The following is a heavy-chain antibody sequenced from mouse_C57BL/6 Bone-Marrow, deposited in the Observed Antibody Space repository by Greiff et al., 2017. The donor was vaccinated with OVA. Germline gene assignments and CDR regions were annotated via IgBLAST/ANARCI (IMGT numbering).Heavy chain of an antibody. CDR2: INPGSGGT. Sequence: QVQLQQSGAELVRPGTSVKVSCKASGYAFTNYLIEWVKQRPGQGLEWIRVINPGSGGTNYNEKFKGKATLTADKSSSTAYMQLSSLTSEDSAVYFCARSGYYYGSSHYAMDYWGQGTSVTVSS. CDR1: GYAFTNYL. CDR3: ARSGYYYGSSHYAMDY. V-gene: IGHV1-54*01. J-gene: IGHJ4*01. D-gene: IGHD1-1*01.